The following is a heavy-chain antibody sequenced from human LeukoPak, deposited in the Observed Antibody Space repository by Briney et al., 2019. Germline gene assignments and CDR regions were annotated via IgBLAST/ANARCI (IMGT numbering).Heavy chain of an antibody. Sequence: PGGSLRLSCAASGFTFSSYSMNWVRQAPGKGLEWVSSISSSSSYIYYADSVKGRFTISRDNAKNSLYLQMNSLRAEDTAVYYCAKDWGTNRGSGSYYGHRNFDYWGQGTLVTVSS. CDR1: GFTFSSYS. D-gene: IGHD3-10*01. V-gene: IGHV3-21*01. J-gene: IGHJ4*02. CDR2: ISSSSSYI. CDR3: AKDWGTNRGSGSYYGHRNFDY.